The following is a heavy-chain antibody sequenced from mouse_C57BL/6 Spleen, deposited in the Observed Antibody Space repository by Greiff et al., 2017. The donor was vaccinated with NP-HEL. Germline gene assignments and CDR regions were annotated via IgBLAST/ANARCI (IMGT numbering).Heavy chain of an antibody. V-gene: IGHV5-6*01. Sequence: EVKLVESGGDLVKPGGSLKLSCAASGFTFSSYGMSWVRQTPDKRLEWVATISSGGSYTYYPDSVKGRFTISRDNAKNTLYLQMSSLKSEDTAMYYCARQEDYYGSSWDFDYWGQGTTLTVSS. CDR2: ISSGGSYT. D-gene: IGHD1-1*01. J-gene: IGHJ2*01. CDR3: ARQEDYYGSSWDFDY. CDR1: GFTFSSYG.